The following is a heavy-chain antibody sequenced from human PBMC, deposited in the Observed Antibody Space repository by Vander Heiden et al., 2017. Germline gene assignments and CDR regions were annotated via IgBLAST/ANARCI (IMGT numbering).Heavy chain of an antibody. D-gene: IGHD6-19*01. J-gene: IGHJ3*02. CDR1: GVTFSSYG. CDR2: IWYDGSNK. Sequence: QVQLVESGGGVVQPGRSLRLSCAASGVTFSSYGRHWVRQAPGKGLEWVAVIWYDGSNKYYADSVKGRFTISRDNSKNTLYLQMNSLRAEDTAVYYCARGRSSGWYRDAFDIWGQGTMVTVSS. V-gene: IGHV3-33*01. CDR3: ARGRSSGWYRDAFDI.